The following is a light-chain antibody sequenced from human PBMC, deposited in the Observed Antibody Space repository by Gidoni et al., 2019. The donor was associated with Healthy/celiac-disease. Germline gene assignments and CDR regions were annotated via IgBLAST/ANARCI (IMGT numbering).Light chain of an antibody. V-gene: IGKV3-20*01. Sequence: EIVLTQSPDTLSLSPGDRATLSCRASQSVSSSYLAWYQQKPGQAPRLLIYGASSRATGIPDRFSGSGSGTDFTLTISRLEPEDFAVYYCQQYGSSPAGTFGQGTKLEIK. CDR1: QSVSSSY. CDR2: GAS. J-gene: IGKJ2*01. CDR3: QQYGSSPAGT.